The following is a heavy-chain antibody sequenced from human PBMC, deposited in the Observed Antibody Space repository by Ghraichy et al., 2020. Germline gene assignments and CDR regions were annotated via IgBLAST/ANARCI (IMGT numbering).Heavy chain of an antibody. J-gene: IGHJ5*02. CDR2: IIPIFGTA. Sequence: SVKVSCKASGGTFSSYAISWVRQAPGQGLEWMGGIIPIFGTANYAQKFQGRVTITADESTSTAYMELSSLRSEVTAVYYCARSGSGSYSNWFDPWGQGTLVTVSS. D-gene: IGHD1-26*01. CDR1: GGTFSSYA. CDR3: ARSGSGSYSNWFDP. V-gene: IGHV1-69*13.